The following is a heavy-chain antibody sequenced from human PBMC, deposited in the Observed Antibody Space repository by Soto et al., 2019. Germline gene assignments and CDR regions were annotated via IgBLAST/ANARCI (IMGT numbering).Heavy chain of an antibody. D-gene: IGHD3-22*01. CDR3: ASQLLEDTYYYDSSGYYGL. CDR1: GGSISSGDYY. V-gene: IGHV4-30-4*01. Sequence: QVQLQESGPGLVKPSQTLSLTCTVSGGSISSGDYYWSWIRQPPGKGLEWIGYIYYSGSTYYNPSLKSRVTVSVDTSKNQFSLKLSSVTAADTAVYYCASQLLEDTYYYDSSGYYGLWGQGTLVTVSS. J-gene: IGHJ4*02. CDR2: IYYSGST.